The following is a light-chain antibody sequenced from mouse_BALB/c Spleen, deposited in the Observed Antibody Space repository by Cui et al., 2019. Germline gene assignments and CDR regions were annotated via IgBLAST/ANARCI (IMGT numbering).Light chain of an antibody. CDR3: QQHNEYPRT. CDR2: AGS. J-gene: IGKJ5*01. V-gene: IGKV16-104*01. CDR1: KSISKY. Sequence: DVQITQSPSYLAASPGETITINCRASKSISKYLDWYQEKPGKTNKLLIYAGSTLQSGIPSRFSGSGSGTDFTLTISSLEPEDFAMYYCQQHNEYPRTFGAGTKLELK.